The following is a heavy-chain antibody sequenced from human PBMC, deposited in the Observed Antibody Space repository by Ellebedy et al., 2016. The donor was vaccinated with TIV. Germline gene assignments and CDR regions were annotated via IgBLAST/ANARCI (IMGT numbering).Heavy chain of an antibody. Sequence: ASVKVSXKASRYTFTSYAMYWVRQAPGQRLEWMGWINAGNGNTKYSQKFQGRVTITRDTSASTAYMELSSLRSEDTAVYYCAREVVVITTGWFDPWGQGTLVTVSS. CDR2: INAGNGNT. CDR3: AREVVVITTGWFDP. J-gene: IGHJ5*02. CDR1: RYTFTSYA. D-gene: IGHD3-22*01. V-gene: IGHV1-3*01.